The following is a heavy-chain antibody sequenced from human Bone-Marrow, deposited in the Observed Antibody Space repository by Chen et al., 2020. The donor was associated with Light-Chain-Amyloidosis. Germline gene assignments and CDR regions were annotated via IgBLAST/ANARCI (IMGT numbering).Heavy chain of an antibody. CDR3: XRDRFYGSGSYYIFDY. D-gene: IGHD3-10*01. Sequence: VSCKASGYTFTNYALHWVRQAPGQRLEWMGWINAGNGNTKYSQKFQGRVTISRDTSASIAYMELSXXXSXXTAVYYXXRDRFYGSGSYYIFDYWGQGTLVTVSS. J-gene: IGHJ4*02. CDR1: GYTFTNYA. CDR2: INAGNGNT. V-gene: IGHV1-3*01.